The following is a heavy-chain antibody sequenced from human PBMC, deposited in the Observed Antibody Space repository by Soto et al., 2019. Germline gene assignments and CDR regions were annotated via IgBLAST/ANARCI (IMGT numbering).Heavy chain of an antibody. V-gene: IGHV1-69*01. J-gene: IGHJ6*02. CDR1: GGTFSRYG. D-gene: IGHD3-3*01. Sequence: QVQLVQSGAEVKKPGSSVKVSCKASGGTFSRYGISWVRQAPGQGLEWMGGIISILGLANYAQTFQGRDTITADELTGTPYMELSSLRSEETAVSYCARDRDGGHYDMDVWGQGTTVTVSS. CDR3: ARDRDGGHYDMDV. CDR2: IISILGLA.